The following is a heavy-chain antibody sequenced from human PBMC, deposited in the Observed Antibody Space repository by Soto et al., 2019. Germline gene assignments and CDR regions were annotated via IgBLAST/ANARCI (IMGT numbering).Heavy chain of an antibody. V-gene: IGHV1-2*02. D-gene: IGHD1-7*01. CDR2: INPNSGGT. J-gene: IGHJ6*02. Sequence: ASVKVSCKASGYTFTGYYMHWVRQAPGQGLEWMGWINPNSGGTNYAQKFQGRVTMTRDTSIGTAYMELSRLRSDDTAVYYCARDLGLITGTTFHYYGMDVWGQGTTVTVSS. CDR3: ARDLGLITGTTFHYYGMDV. CDR1: GYTFTGYY.